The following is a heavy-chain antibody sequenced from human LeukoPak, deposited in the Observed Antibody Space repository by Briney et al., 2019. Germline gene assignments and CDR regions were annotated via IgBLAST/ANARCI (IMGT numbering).Heavy chain of an antibody. D-gene: IGHD4-23*01. V-gene: IGHV4-34*01. CDR1: GFTFSTYT. CDR2: INHSGST. CDR3: ARSVTVVDWFDP. Sequence: GSLRLSCAASGFTFSTYTMAWIRQPPGKGLEWIGEINHSGSTNYNPSLKSRVTISVDTSKNQFSLKLSSVTAADTAVYYCARSVTVVDWFDPWGQGTLVTVSS. J-gene: IGHJ5*02.